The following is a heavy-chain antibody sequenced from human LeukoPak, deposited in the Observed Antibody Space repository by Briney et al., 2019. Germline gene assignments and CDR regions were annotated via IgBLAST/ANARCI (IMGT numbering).Heavy chain of an antibody. Sequence: ARSLSPSCAASAFTFDEYCMSWVRHAQGNVLGWVSGIKGDACRSGYADSVKGRFTTYRDNAKTSLYLQMNSLRAEDTALYYCARGIIYSKGAEFFPHWGQGTLVTVSS. CDR1: AFTFDEYC. J-gene: IGHJ1*01. D-gene: IGHD4-11*01. CDR2: IKGDACRS. CDR3: ARGIIYSKGAEFFPH. V-gene: IGHV3-20*04.